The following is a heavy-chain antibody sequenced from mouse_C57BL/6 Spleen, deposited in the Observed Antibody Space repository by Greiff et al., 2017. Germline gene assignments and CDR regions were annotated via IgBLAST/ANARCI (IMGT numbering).Heavy chain of an antibody. CDR3: ASPGSRMDYYAMDY. CDR2: INPSSGYT. CDR1: GYTFTSYT. D-gene: IGHD1-1*01. J-gene: IGHJ4*01. Sequence: QVQLQQSGAELARPGASVKMSCKASGYTFTSYTMHWVKQRPGQGLEWIGYINPSSGYTKYNQKFKDKATLTADKSSSTAYMQLSSLTSEDSAVYYCASPGSRMDYYAMDYWGQGTSVTVSS. V-gene: IGHV1-4*01.